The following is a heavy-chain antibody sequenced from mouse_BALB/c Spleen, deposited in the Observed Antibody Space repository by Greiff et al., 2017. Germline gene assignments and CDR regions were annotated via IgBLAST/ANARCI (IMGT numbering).Heavy chain of an antibody. V-gene: IGHV5-4*02. J-gene: IGHJ3*01. CDR1: GFTFSDYY. CDR3: ETGKGAY. Sequence: EVQRVESGGGLVKPGGSLKLSCAASGFTFSDYYMYWVRQTPEKRLEWVATISDGGSYTYYPDSVKGRFTISRDNAKNNLYLQMSSLKSEDTAMYYCETGKGAYWGQGTLVTVSA. CDR2: ISDGGSYT. D-gene: IGHD4-1*01.